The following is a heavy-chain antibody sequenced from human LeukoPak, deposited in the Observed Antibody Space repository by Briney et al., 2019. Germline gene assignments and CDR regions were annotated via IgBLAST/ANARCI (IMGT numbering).Heavy chain of an antibody. Sequence: PGGSLRLSCSASGFTFSIYAMHWVSQAPGKGLEYVSVISSNGDTTYYADSVKGRFTISRDNSKNTLYLQMSSLRGDDTAVYYCVNRFCSGGTCYFDHWGQGTRVTVSS. CDR1: GFTFSIYA. J-gene: IGHJ4*02. V-gene: IGHV3-64D*06. D-gene: IGHD2-15*01. CDR2: ISSNGDTT. CDR3: VNRFCSGGTCYFDH.